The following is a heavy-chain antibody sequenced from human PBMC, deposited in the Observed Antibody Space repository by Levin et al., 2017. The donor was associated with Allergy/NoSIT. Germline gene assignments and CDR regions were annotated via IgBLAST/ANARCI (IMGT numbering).Heavy chain of an antibody. D-gene: IGHD4-23*01. CDR2: IKQDGSEK. Sequence: LSLTCAASGFTFSSYWMSWVRQAPGKGLEWVATIKQDGSEKYYVDSVKGRFTISRDNAKNSLYLQMNSLRAEDTAVYYCARDLWLNGGNSRLVFDYWGQGTLVTVSS. CDR1: GFTFSSYW. CDR3: ARDLWLNGGNSRLVFDY. V-gene: IGHV3-7*01. J-gene: IGHJ4*02.